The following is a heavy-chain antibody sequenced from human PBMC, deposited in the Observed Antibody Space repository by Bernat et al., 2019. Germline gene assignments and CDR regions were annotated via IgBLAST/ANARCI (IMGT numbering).Heavy chain of an antibody. CDR3: ARDPLS. V-gene: IGHV3-30-3*01. J-gene: IGHJ4*02. CDR2: ISYDGSNK. CDR1: GFTFNSYA. Sequence: QVQLVESGGGVVQPGRSPRLSCAASGFTFNSYAMHWVRQAPGKGLEWVAVISYDGSNKYYADSVKGRFTISGDNSKNTLYLQMNSLRADDTAVYYCARDPLSWGQGTLVTVSS.